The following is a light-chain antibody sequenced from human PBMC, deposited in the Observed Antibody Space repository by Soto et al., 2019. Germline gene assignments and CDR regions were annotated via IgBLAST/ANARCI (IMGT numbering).Light chain of an antibody. J-gene: IGLJ2*01. Sequence: QLVLTQSPSASASLGASVKLTCTLSSGHSSYAIAWPQQQPEKGPRYLMKLSSDGSHSKGDGIPDRFSGSSSGAERYLTISSLQAEEEADYYCQTWDTGARVVFGGGTKLTVL. CDR2: LSSDGSH. CDR1: SGHSSYA. V-gene: IGLV4-69*01. CDR3: QTWDTGARVV.